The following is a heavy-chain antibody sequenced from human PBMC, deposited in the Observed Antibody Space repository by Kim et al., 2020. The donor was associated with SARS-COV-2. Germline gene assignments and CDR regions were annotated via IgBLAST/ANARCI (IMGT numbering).Heavy chain of an antibody. CDR2: T. Sequence: TYSNPSLKSRVTMSVATSKSQFSLNLTSVTAADTAVYFCARRGRARYFDSWGQGALVTVSS. CDR3: ARRGRARYFDS. J-gene: IGHJ4*02. V-gene: IGHV4-39*01. D-gene: IGHD6-6*01.